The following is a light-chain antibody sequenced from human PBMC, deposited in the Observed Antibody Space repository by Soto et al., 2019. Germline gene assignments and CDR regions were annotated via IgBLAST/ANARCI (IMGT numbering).Light chain of an antibody. Sequence: EIVMTQSPATLSLSPGERATLSCRASQSVSSSYLSWYQQKPGQAPRLLIYGASTRATGIPARFSGSGSGTDFTLTISSLLPEDFAVYYCQQDYNLPTFGGGTKVDIK. V-gene: IGKV3D-7*01. CDR3: QQDYNLPT. CDR2: GAS. CDR1: QSVSSSY. J-gene: IGKJ4*01.